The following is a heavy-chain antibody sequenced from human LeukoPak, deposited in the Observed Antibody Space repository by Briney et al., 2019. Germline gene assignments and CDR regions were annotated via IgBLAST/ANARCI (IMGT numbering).Heavy chain of an antibody. CDR2: IYYSGST. D-gene: IGHD1-26*01. Sequence: HPSETLSLTCTVSGGSISSYYWSWIRQPPGKGLEWIEYIYYSGSTNYNPSLKSRVTISVDTSKNQFSLKLSSVTAADTAVYYCASFASPSGSYYVFDYWGQGTLVTVSS. V-gene: IGHV4-59*08. J-gene: IGHJ4*02. CDR3: ASFASPSGSYYVFDY. CDR1: GGSISSYY.